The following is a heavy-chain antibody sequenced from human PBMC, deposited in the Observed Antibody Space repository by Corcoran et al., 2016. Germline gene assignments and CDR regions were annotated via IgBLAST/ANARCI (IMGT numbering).Heavy chain of an antibody. J-gene: IGHJ3*02. CDR2: ISSSSSYI. V-gene: IGHV3-21*01. CDR1: GFTFSSYS. Sequence: EVQLVESGGGLVKPGGSLRLSCAASGFTFSSYSMNWVRQAPGKGLEWVSSISSSSSYIYYADSVKGRFTISRDNAKNSLYLQMNSLRAEDTAVYYCARVHSGSLLDAFDIWGQGTMVTVSS. D-gene: IGHD1-26*01. CDR3: ARVHSGSLLDAFDI.